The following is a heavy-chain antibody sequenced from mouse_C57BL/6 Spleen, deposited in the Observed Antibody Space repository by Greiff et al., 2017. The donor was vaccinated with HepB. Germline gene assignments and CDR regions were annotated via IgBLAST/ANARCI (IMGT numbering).Heavy chain of an antibody. D-gene: IGHD1-1*01. CDR3: ARQYYGSSSFAY. Sequence: VQLQQPGAELVRPGSSVKLSCKASGYTFTSYWMDWVKQRPGQGLEWIGNIYPSDSETHYNQKFKDKATLTVDKSSSTAYMQLSSLTSEDSAVYYCARQYYGSSSFAYWGQGTLVTVSA. V-gene: IGHV1-61*01. CDR2: IYPSDSET. CDR1: GYTFTSYW. J-gene: IGHJ3*01.